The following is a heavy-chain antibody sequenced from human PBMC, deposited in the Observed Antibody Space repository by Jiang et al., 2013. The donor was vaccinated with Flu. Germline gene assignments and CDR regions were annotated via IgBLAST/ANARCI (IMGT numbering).Heavy chain of an antibody. CDR1: GYTFTSYY. J-gene: IGHJ4*02. CDR2: INPNSGGT. CDR3: ARGKSYDILTGYLLDY. D-gene: IGHD3-9*01. Sequence: VQLVESGAEVKKPGASVKVSCKASGYTFTSYYMHWVRQAPGQGLEWMGWINPNSGGTNYAQKFQGWVTMTRDTSISTAYMELSRLRSDDTAVYYCARGKSYDILTGYLLDYWGQGTLVTVSS. V-gene: IGHV1-2*04.